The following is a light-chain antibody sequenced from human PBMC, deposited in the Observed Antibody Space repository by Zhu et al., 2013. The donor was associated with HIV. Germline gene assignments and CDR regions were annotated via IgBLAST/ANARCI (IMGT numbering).Light chain of an antibody. J-gene: IGKJ3*01. CDR1: QSVSSSD. CDR2: AAS. CDR3: QHFSNPPPELT. Sequence: EIVLTQSPGTLSLSPGERATLSCRSSQSVSSSDLAWYQQKPGQAPRLLIYAASSRAAGIPDKFSGSGSGTDFTLTISRLEPEDFAVYYCQHFSNPPPELTFGPGTKVDI. V-gene: IGKV3-20*01.